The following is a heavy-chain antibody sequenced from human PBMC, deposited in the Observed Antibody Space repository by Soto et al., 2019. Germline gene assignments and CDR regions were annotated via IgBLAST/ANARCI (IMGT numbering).Heavy chain of an antibody. D-gene: IGHD2-2*01. Sequence: GVSLRLSSAASGFNFSSHWITWVRQAPGKGLEWVGNIRQDGSEKNYVDSVKGRFTISRDNAKNSLYLQMNSLRAEDTAVYYCAREIVVARGASYFDYWGPGTLVTVSS. CDR2: IRQDGSEK. J-gene: IGHJ4*02. CDR3: AREIVVARGASYFDY. V-gene: IGHV3-7*04. CDR1: GFNFSSHW.